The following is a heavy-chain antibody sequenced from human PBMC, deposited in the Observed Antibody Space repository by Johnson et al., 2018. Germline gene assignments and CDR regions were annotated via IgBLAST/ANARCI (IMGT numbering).Heavy chain of an antibody. J-gene: IGHJ6*02. V-gene: IGHV5-51*01. CDR1: GYSFTTYW. CDR3: ARHGEGDELQPSYYDGVDV. Sequence: VQLVQSGAEVKKPGESLKISCKGSGYSFTTYWITWVRQMPGKGLEWMGIIYPGDSDPRYSPSFQGQVTISAANSISTAYLQWSSLKASDTAMYYCARHGEGDELQPSYYDGVDVWGQGTTVTVSS. CDR2: IYPGDSDP. D-gene: IGHD1-1*01.